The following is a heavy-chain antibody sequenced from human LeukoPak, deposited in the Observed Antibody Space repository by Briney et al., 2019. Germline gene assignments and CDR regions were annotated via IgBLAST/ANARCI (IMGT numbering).Heavy chain of an antibody. V-gene: IGHV4-59*02. Sequence: SETLSLTCTVSGGSVSSYYWSWIRQPPGKGLEWVGYIYHSGSTNYSPSLKSRATISVDTSKNQFSLNLSSVTPADTAVYYCAGYSSTFYFYYGMDLWGQGTTVTVSS. J-gene: IGHJ6*02. CDR3: AGYSSTFYFYYGMDL. CDR2: IYHSGST. CDR1: GGSVSSYY. D-gene: IGHD2-2*01.